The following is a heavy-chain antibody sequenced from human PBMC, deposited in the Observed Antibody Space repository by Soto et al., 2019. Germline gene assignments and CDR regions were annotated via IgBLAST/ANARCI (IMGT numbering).Heavy chain of an antibody. V-gene: IGHV4-34*01. D-gene: IGHD3-3*02. CDR2: IYPGGST. CDR3: ASPKIAFYNWFDP. CDR1: GGSFSGYY. Sequence: SETLSLTCALDGGSFSGYYWSWIRQTPGKRLEWVGGIYPGGSTYYNPSLKSRVTISVDTSKNQFSLKLSSVTAADTAVYYCASPKIAFYNWFDPWGQGTLVT. J-gene: IGHJ5*02.